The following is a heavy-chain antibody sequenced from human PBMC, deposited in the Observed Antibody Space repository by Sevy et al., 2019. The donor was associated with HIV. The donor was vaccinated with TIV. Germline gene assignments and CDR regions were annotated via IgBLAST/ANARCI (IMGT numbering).Heavy chain of an antibody. Sequence: VGSLRLSCVASGFTSSSYAMSWVRQAPGKGLEWVSSISESGAMTYYADSVKGRFTISRDNSKSTLYLQMNSLRAEDTAIYYCAKASIEVAATTGGVFDYWGQGTLVTVSS. D-gene: IGHD6-19*01. CDR1: GFTSSSYA. J-gene: IGHJ4*02. CDR2: ISESGAMT. V-gene: IGHV3-23*01. CDR3: AKASIEVAATTGGVFDY.